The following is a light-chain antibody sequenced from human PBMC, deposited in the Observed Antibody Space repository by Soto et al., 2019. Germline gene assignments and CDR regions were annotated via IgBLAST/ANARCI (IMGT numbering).Light chain of an antibody. CDR3: QHYNDWGT. V-gene: IGKV3-15*01. Sequence: EIVMTQSPATLSVSPGERATLSCRATQSVNSNLAWYQQKPGQAPRLLIYGASTRATAIPARFSGSGSGTEFTLTISRLQSEDFAIYYCQHYNDWGTFCQGTKLEIK. CDR1: QSVNSN. J-gene: IGKJ2*01. CDR2: GAS.